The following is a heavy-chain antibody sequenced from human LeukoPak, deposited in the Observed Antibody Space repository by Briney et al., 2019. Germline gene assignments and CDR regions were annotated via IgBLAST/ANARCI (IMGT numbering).Heavy chain of an antibody. CDR2: INPSGGST. D-gene: IGHD2-2*01. CDR3: ARPYCSSTSCKRGGHLFY. J-gene: IGHJ4*02. CDR1: GYTFTSYY. Sequence: ASVKVSCKASGYTFTSYYMHWVRQAPGQGLEWMGIINPSGGSTSYAQKFQGRVTMTRDTSTSTVYMGLSSLRSGDTAVYYCARPYCSSTSCKRGGHLFYWGQGTLVTVSS. V-gene: IGHV1-46*01.